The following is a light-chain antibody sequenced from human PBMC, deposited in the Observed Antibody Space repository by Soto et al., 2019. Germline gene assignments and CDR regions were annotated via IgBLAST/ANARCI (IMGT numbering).Light chain of an antibody. V-gene: IGKV1-39*01. CDR1: QSINRY. Sequence: DIQLTQSPSSLSASVGDRDTITCRPSQSINRYLNWYQQKPGKAPKLLIYGASTLQSGVPSRFSGSGSGTNFTLTISSLQPEDFATYYCQQSYNTPRPFGQGTMVDIK. J-gene: IGKJ1*01. CDR3: QQSYNTPRP. CDR2: GAS.